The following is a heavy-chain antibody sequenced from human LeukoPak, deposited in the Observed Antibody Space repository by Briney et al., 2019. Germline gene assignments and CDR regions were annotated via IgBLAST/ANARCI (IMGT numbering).Heavy chain of an antibody. V-gene: IGHV4-39*01. D-gene: IGHD2-2*01. Sequence: SETLSLTCTVAGGSISSSSYYWGWIRQPPGKGLEWIGSIYYSGSTYYNPSLKSRVTISVDTSKNQFSLKLSSVTAADTAVYYCARHGGYCSSTSCLGRRFDPWGQGTLVTVSS. J-gene: IGHJ5*02. CDR2: IYYSGST. CDR3: ARHGGYCSSTSCLGRRFDP. CDR1: GGSISSSSYY.